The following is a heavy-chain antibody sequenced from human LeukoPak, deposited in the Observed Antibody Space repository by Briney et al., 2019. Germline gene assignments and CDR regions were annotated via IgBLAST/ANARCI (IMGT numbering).Heavy chain of an antibody. D-gene: IGHD6-13*01. J-gene: IGHJ4*02. V-gene: IGHV3-66*01. CDR1: GFTFSSYG. CDR2: LFSDGST. Sequence: PGRSLRLSCAASGFTFSSYGIHWVRQAPGKGLEWVSVLFSDGSTFYADSVKGRFTVSRDSSKNTLYLQMNSLRAEDTAVYYCARSYMAAAEFHFWGQGALVTVSP. CDR3: ARSYMAAAEFHF.